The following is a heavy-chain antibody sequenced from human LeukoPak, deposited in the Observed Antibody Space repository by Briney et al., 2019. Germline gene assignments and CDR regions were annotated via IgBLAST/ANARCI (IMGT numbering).Heavy chain of an antibody. V-gene: IGHV3-7*03. CDR2: IKQDGSEK. Sequence: PGGSLRLSCAASGFTFSSYWMSWVRQAPGKGLEWVANIKQDGSEKYYVDSVKGRFTISRDNAKNSLYLQMNSLRAEDTAVYYCAREQLLYCSGGSCYSAYFQHWGQGTLVTVSS. CDR3: AREQLLYCSGGSCYSAYFQH. D-gene: IGHD2-15*01. CDR1: GFTFSSYW. J-gene: IGHJ1*01.